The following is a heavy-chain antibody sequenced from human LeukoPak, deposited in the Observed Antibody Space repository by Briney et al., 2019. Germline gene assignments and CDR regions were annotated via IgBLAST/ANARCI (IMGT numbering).Heavy chain of an antibody. CDR3: ARSPYYDILTGPPDY. CDR1: GFTFDDYA. V-gene: IGHV3-9*01. J-gene: IGHJ4*02. Sequence: GRSLRLSCAASGFTFDDYAMHWVRQAPGKGLEWVSGISWNSGSIGYADSVKGRFTISRDNAKNSLYLQMNSLRAEDTAVYYCARSPYYDILTGPPDYWGQGTLVTVSS. D-gene: IGHD3-9*01. CDR2: ISWNSGSI.